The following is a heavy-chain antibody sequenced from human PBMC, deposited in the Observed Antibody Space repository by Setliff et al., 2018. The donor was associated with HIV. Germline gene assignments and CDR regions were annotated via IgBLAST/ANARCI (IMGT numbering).Heavy chain of an antibody. J-gene: IGHJ6*02. CDR2: ISTSSTV. D-gene: IGHD6-19*01. V-gene: IGHV3-48*04. CDR1: GLIFSSYS. Sequence: GGSLRLSCAASGLIFSSYSMIWVRQAPGKGLEWVSYISTSSTVYYADSVKGRFTISRDNAKKSLYLQMNSLRGEDTAIYYCAREVSVAGTLYYGMDVWGQGTTVTSP. CDR3: AREVSVAGTLYYGMDV.